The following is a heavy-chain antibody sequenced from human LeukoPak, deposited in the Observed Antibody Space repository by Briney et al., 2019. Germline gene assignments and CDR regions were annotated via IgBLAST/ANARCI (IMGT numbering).Heavy chain of an antibody. CDR2: IYNSGST. CDR1: GDSINIYH. CDR3: ARLGWVGAFDI. J-gene: IGHJ3*02. V-gene: IGHV4-59*01. D-gene: IGHD3-10*01. Sequence: SETLSLTCIVSGDSINIYHWSWIRQPPGKGLEWIGYIYNSGSTNYNPSLKSRVTISVDTSKNQISLKLRSVTAADTAVYHCARLGWVGAFDIWGQGTMVTVSS.